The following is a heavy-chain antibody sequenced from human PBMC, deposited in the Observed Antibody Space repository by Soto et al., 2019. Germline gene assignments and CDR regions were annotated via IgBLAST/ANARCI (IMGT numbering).Heavy chain of an antibody. V-gene: IGHV4-4*07. J-gene: IGHJ5*02. CDR1: GGSISSYY. CDR2: IYTSGST. D-gene: IGHD2-15*01. CDR3: ARAWYCSGGSCYPGGWFDP. Sequence: QVQLQESGPGLVKPSETLSLTCTVSGGSISSYYWSWIRQPAGKGLEWIRRIYTSGSTNYNPSLKSRVTMSVDTSKNQFSLKLSSVTAADTAVYYCARAWYCSGGSCYPGGWFDPWGQGTLVTVSS.